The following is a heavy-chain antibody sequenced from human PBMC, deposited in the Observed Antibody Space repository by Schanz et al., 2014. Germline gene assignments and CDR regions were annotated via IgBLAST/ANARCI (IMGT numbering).Heavy chain of an antibody. D-gene: IGHD2-8*02. V-gene: IGHV3-30*04. CDR1: GFTFRGHA. Sequence: VRLVESGGGLVQSGGSLRLSCAASGFTFRGHAMHWVRQAPGKGLEKVAAISTDGTNTYYAASVRGRFTISRDNSKNTVYLQMDSLRSEDTAVYYCTRDRGALVTHNDALNLWGQGTMVSVSS. CDR2: ISTDGTNT. CDR3: TRDRGALVTHNDALNL. J-gene: IGHJ3*01.